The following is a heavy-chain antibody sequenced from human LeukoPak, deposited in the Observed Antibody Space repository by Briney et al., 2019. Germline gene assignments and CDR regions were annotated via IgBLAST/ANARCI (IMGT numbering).Heavy chain of an antibody. CDR1: GFTFSSYW. J-gene: IGHJ6*02. CDR3: ARDLLQGDYDFWSGYSYYYYGMDV. D-gene: IGHD3-3*01. CDR2: IKQDGSEK. V-gene: IGHV3-7*01. Sequence: GGSLRLSCAASGFTFSSYWMSWVRQAPGKGLEWVANIKQDGSEKYYVDSVKGRFTISRDNAKNSLYLQMNSLRAEDTAVYYCARDLLQGDYDFWSGYSYYYYGMDVWGQGTTVTVSS.